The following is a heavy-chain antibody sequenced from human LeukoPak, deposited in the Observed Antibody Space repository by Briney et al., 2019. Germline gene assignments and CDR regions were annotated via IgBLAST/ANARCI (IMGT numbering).Heavy chain of an antibody. D-gene: IGHD2-2*01. CDR3: ARGYCSSTSCLNYYYGTDV. CDR1: GYTFTSYD. Sequence: GSVKVSCKASGYTFTSYDINWVRQATGQGREWMGWMNPNSGNTGYAQKFQGRVTMTRNTSISTAYMELSSLRSEDTAVYYCARGYCSSTSCLNYYYGTDVWGQGTTVTVSS. V-gene: IGHV1-8*01. CDR2: MNPNSGNT. J-gene: IGHJ6*02.